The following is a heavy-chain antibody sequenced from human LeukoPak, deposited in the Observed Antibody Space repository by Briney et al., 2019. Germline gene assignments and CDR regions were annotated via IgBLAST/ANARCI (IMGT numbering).Heavy chain of an antibody. J-gene: IGHJ5*02. CDR3: ARDGGGGFDP. V-gene: IGHV3-13*01. D-gene: IGHD3-16*01. Sequence: PGGSLRLSCAASGFTFSSYDMHWVRQATGKGLEWVSAIGTAGDTYNPGSVKGRFTISRENAKNSLYLQMNSLRAEDTAVYYCARDGGGGFDPWGQGTLVTVSS. CDR2: IGTAGDT. CDR1: GFTFSSYD.